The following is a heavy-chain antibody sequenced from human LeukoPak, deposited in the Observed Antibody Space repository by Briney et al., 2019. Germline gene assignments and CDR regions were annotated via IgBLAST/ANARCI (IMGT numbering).Heavy chain of an antibody. CDR1: GFTFSNYE. CDR2: INSRGSAT. CDR3: ARAVRTIPV. V-gene: IGHV3-48*03. D-gene: IGHD3-3*01. J-gene: IGHJ4*02. Sequence: GGALRLSCAASGFTFSNYEMNWGRQAPGKGLEWVSYINSRGSATYYADSLKGRFTISRDNAKNSLYLQMNSLRAEDSAVYYCARAVRTIPVWGQGTLVTVSS.